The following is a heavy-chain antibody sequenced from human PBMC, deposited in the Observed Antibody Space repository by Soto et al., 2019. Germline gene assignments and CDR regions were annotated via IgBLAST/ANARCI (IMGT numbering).Heavy chain of an antibody. D-gene: IGHD2-15*01. CDR3: ARDWGLYCSGGSCHPIDP. CDR2: IYYSGST. J-gene: IGHJ5*02. Sequence: LSLTCTVSGGSISGCDYYWSWIRQPPGKGLEWIGYIYYSGSTYFNPSLKSRVTISVDTSKNQFSLKLSSVTAADTAVYFCARDWGLYCSGGSCHPIDPWGQGALVTVSS. V-gene: IGHV4-30-4*01. CDR1: GGSISGCDYY.